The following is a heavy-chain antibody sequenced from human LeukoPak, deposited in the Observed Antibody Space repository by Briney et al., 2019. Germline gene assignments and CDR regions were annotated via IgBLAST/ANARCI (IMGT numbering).Heavy chain of an antibody. J-gene: IGHJ4*02. CDR1: GFTFSSYG. V-gene: IGHV3-30*02. CDR3: AKVGYSGYDFPDY. CDR2: IWYDGSNK. D-gene: IGHD5-12*01. Sequence: GGSLRLSCAASGFTFSSYGMHWVRQAPGKGLEWVAVIWYDGSNKYYADSVKGRFTISRDNSKNTLYLQMNSLRAEDTAVYYCAKVGYSGYDFPDYWGQGTLVTVSS.